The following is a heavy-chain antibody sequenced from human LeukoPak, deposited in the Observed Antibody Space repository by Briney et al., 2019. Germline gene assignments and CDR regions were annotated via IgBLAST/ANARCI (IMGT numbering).Heavy chain of an antibody. CDR1: GYTFTSYG. Sequence: ASVKVSCKASGYTFTSYGISWVRQAPGQGLEWMGWISAYNGNTNYAQKLQGRVTMTTDTSTSTAYMELRSLRSDDTAVYYCARDLYYYDSSGQIDYWGQGTLVTVSS. J-gene: IGHJ4*02. CDR2: ISAYNGNT. D-gene: IGHD3-22*01. CDR3: ARDLYYYDSSGQIDY. V-gene: IGHV1-18*01.